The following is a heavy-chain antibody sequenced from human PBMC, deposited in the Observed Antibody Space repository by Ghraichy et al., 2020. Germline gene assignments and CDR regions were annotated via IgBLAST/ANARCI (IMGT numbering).Heavy chain of an antibody. D-gene: IGHD6-25*01. CDR3: ARQGRHASGRGLDI. CDR2: IYPDDSDT. CDR1: GYSFTSYW. V-gene: IGHV5-51*01. Sequence: GGSLRLSCKGSGYSFTSYWIVWVRQMPGKGLEWMGIIYPDDSDTRYSPSVQGQVTMSVEKSISTAYLQWSSLKASDTAMYYCARQGRHASGRGLDIWGQGTKVIVSS. J-gene: IGHJ3*02.